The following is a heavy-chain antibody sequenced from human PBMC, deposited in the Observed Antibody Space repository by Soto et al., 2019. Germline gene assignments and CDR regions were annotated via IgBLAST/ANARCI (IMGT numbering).Heavy chain of an antibody. CDR1: GDFLSSHY. V-gene: IGHV4-59*08. J-gene: IGHJ3*02. Sequence: SETLSLTCTVSGDFLSSHYWSWIRQPPAKGLEWIGYISYSGSTTYDASLKTRVTMSVDASKSQLSLKLSSVTAADTAVYYCAPSRHDAFAIWGQGTMVTVSS. CDR2: ISYSGST. CDR3: APSRHDAFAI.